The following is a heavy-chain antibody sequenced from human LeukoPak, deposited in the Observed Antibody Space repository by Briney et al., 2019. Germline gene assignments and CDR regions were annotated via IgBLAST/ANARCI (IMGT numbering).Heavy chain of an antibody. CDR3: ARGPRITMVRGVIGYFDY. D-gene: IGHD3-10*01. Sequence: ASVKVSCKASGYTFTGYYMHWVRQAPGQGLEWMGRINPNSGGTNYAQKFQGRVTMTRDTSISTAYMELSRLRSDDTAVYYCARGPRITMVRGVIGYFDYWGQGILVTVSS. V-gene: IGHV1-2*06. CDR1: GYTFTGYY. J-gene: IGHJ4*02. CDR2: INPNSGGT.